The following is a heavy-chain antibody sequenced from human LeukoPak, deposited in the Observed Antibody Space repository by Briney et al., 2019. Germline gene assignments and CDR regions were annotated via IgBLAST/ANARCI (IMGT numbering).Heavy chain of an antibody. CDR3: ANCDRGFMDV. D-gene: IGHD3-22*01. Sequence: GRSLRLSCAASGFTFSTYGMQWVRQAPGKGLEWVAFIRYDGSNKKYADTVKGRFTISRDNSKNTLYLQMNSLRAEDTAVYYCANCDRGFMDVWGKGTTVTISS. CDR1: GFTFSTYG. J-gene: IGHJ6*04. V-gene: IGHV3-30*02. CDR2: IRYDGSNK.